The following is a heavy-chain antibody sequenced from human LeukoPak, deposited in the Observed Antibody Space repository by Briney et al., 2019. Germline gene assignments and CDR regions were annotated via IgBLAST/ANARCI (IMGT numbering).Heavy chain of an antibody. D-gene: IGHD1/OR15-1a*01. CDR3: AREGRSGNNFYYAMDD. CDR1: GASISGYY. V-gene: IGHV4-59*13. CDR2: IYYGGSS. Sequence: SETLSLTCTVSGASISGYYWSWIRQPPGKGLEWVAYIYYGGSSSYNPSLNSRVTISMDTSKNHFSLKLTSVTAADTAVYYCAREGRSGNNFYYAMDDWGQGTTVTVSS. J-gene: IGHJ6*02.